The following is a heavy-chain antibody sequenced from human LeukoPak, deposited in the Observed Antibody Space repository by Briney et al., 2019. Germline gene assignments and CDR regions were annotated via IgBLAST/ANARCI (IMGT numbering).Heavy chain of an antibody. Sequence: ASVKVSCKASGYTFTGYYMHWVRQAPGQGLEWMGWINPNSGGTNYAQKLQGRVTMTTDTSTSTAYMELRSLRSDDTAVYYCAREWSKYCSSTSCYTSVYYYYGMDVWGQGTTVTVSS. D-gene: IGHD2-2*02. V-gene: IGHV1-2*02. CDR3: AREWSKYCSSTSCYTSVYYYYGMDV. CDR1: GYTFTGYY. J-gene: IGHJ6*02. CDR2: INPNSGGT.